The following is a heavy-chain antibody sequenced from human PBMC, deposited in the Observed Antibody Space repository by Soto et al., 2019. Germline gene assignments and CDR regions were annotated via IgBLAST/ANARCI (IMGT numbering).Heavy chain of an antibody. D-gene: IGHD1-7*01. J-gene: IGHJ3*01. CDR3: ASPAHSSYWNYGFDL. CDR1: GDSISSYY. Sequence: DTLSLTCSASGDSISSYYWIWIWQTPGKGLEWIGYIYYTGSTNYNPSLKSRVTISVDTSKNQFSLKLSSVTAADTAVYYCASPAHSSYWNYGFDLRGQGTMVTVS. CDR2: IYYTGST. V-gene: IGHV4-59*08.